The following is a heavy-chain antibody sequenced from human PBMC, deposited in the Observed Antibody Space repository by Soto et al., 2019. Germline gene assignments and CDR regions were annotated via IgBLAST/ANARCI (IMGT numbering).Heavy chain of an antibody. D-gene: IGHD1-26*01. CDR3: ARDDGGSYHFDY. J-gene: IGHJ4*02. CDR2: IIPIFGTA. CDR1: GGTFSSYA. V-gene: IGHV1-69*13. Sequence: AVRVSCKACGGTFSSYAISWVRQAPGQGLEWMGGIIPIFGTANYAQKFQGRVTITADESTSTAYMELSSLRSEDTAVYYCARDDGGSYHFDYWGQGTLVTVSS.